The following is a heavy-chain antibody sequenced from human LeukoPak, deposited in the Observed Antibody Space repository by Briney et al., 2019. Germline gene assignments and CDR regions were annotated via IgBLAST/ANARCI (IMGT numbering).Heavy chain of an antibody. J-gene: IGHJ3*01. D-gene: IGHD4-17*01. CDR2: INPNSATT. CDR3: ARGDFGETNTAFDV. Sequence: GASVTVSCKTSGYTFTYYDVHWVRQAPGQGLEWMGWINPNSATTNYAQRLQGRVTFTRDTSLSVAYMELSSLTSEDAAVYFCARGDFGETNTAFDVWGQGTLVAVSS. V-gene: IGHV1-8*03. CDR1: GYTFTYYD.